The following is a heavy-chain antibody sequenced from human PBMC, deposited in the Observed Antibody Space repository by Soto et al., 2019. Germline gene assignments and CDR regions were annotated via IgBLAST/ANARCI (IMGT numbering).Heavy chain of an antibody. Sequence: QVQLVQSGAEVKKPGASVKVSCKASGYTFTDYYMHWVRQAPGQGLEWMGWINPNSGGTNYAQKFQGRVTMTRDTSISTTYMDLSSLRSDDTAVYFCAREIPGGGSLSWFDPWGQGTLVSVAS. D-gene: IGHD2-15*01. CDR3: AREIPGGGSLSWFDP. CDR1: GYTFTDYY. J-gene: IGHJ5*02. V-gene: IGHV1-2*02. CDR2: INPNSGGT.